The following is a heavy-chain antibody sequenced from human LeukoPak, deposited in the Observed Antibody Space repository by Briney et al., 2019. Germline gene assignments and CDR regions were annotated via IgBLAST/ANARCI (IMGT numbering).Heavy chain of an antibody. J-gene: IGHJ4*02. V-gene: IGHV4-34*01. D-gene: IGHD6-19*01. CDR1: GGSFSGYY. Sequence: SETLSLTCAVYGGSFSGYYWSWIRQPPGNGLEWIGEINHSGSTNYNPSLKSRVTISVDTSKNQFSLKLSSVTAADTAVYYCGSYSSGWYEYWGQGTLVTVSS. CDR3: GSYSSGWYEY. CDR2: INHSGST.